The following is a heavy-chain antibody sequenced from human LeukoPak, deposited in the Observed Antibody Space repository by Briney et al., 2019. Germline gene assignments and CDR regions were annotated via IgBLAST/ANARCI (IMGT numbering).Heavy chain of an antibody. CDR2: IYHSGST. Sequence: SETLSLTCTVSGGSISSGGYYWSWIRQPPGKGLEWIGYIYHSGSTYYNPSLKSRVTISVDTSKNQFSLKLSSVTAADTAVYYCARELLIGDFFDPWGQGTLVTVSS. D-gene: IGHD3-3*01. J-gene: IGHJ5*02. CDR3: ARELLIGDFFDP. V-gene: IGHV4-30-2*01. CDR1: GGSISSGGYY.